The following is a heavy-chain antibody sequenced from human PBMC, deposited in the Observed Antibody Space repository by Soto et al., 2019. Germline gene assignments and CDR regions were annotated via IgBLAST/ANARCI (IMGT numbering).Heavy chain of an antibody. CDR1: EFTFGSYW. J-gene: IGHJ6*02. V-gene: IGHV3-30*18. Sequence: GGSLRLSCVASEFTFGSYWMTWVRQAPGKGLEWVAVISYDGGNKYYADSVKGRFTISRDNSKNTLYLQMNSLRAEDTAVYYCAKDQVQVWFNLNYYYYGMDVWGQGTTVTVSS. D-gene: IGHD5-18*01. CDR3: AKDQVQVWFNLNYYYYGMDV. CDR2: ISYDGGNK.